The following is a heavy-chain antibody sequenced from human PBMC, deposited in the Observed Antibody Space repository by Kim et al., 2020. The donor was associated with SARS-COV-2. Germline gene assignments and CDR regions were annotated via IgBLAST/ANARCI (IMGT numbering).Heavy chain of an antibody. D-gene: IGHD3-9*01. CDR1: GYTFTSYA. V-gene: IGHV7-4-1*02. Sequence: ASVKVSCKASGYTFTSYALNWVRQAPGQGLEWMGWINTNTGDPTYAQGFTGRFVFSLDTSASTAYLQINSLQAVDTAVYYCARGDYDILTGYYKENYFDY. J-gene: IGHJ4*01. CDR2: INTNTGDP. CDR3: ARGDYDILTGYYKENYFDY.